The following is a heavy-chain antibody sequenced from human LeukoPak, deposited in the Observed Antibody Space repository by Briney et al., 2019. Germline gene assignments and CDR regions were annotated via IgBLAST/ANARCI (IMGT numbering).Heavy chain of an antibody. Sequence: GGSLRLSCAASGFTFSSYGMHWVRQAPGKGLERAAIISYDESNEYYADSVKGRFTISRDNSKNTLYLQMNSLRAEDTAVYYCAKVVYEWELLVGAFDIWGQGTMVTVSS. D-gene: IGHD1-26*01. CDR2: ISYDESNE. J-gene: IGHJ3*02. CDR3: AKVVYEWELLVGAFDI. V-gene: IGHV3-30*18. CDR1: GFTFSSYG.